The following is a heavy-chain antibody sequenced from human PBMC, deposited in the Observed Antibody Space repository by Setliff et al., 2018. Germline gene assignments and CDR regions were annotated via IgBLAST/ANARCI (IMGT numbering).Heavy chain of an antibody. V-gene: IGHV1-3*03. CDR1: GYSFTLYA. D-gene: IGHD2-21*01. Sequence: ASVKVSCKASGYSFTLYAMHWMRQAPGQRLEWMGWMNIDNGKTEYSQEFQDRVTFTRDTFAETAYMELRSLTSDDMAVYYCARGYCDGIGCPAPLYYFDSWGEGTLVTVSS. CDR3: ARGYCDGIGCPAPLYYFDS. CDR2: MNIDNGKT. J-gene: IGHJ4*02.